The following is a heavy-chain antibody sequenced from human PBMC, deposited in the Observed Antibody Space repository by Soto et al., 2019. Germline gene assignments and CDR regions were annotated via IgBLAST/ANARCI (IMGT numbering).Heavy chain of an antibody. D-gene: IGHD5-18*01. J-gene: IGHJ5*02. CDR3: ASGYCYGYLNL. V-gene: IGHV4-31*03. CDR1: GGSISSGGYY. CDR2: IYYSGST. Sequence: QVQLRESGPGLVKPSQALSLTCTVSGGSISSGGYYWSWIRQHPGKGLEWIGYIYYSGSTYYNPSLKSRVTISVDTSKNQFSPKLSSVTAAVTAVYCFASGYCYGYLNLWGQGTLVTVSS.